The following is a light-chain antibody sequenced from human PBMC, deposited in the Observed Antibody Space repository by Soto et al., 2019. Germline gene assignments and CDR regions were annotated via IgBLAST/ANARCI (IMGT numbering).Light chain of an antibody. CDR3: CSFAGSYTFWV. Sequence: QSALTQPRSVSGSPGQSVTISCTGTSSDVGDYNYVSWYQQYPGKAPKLVIYDVSKRPSGVPDRFSGSKSGNTASLTISGLHAEYEADDCCCSFAGSYTFWVFGGGTKVTVL. J-gene: IGLJ3*02. V-gene: IGLV2-11*01. CDR2: DVS. CDR1: SSDVGDYNY.